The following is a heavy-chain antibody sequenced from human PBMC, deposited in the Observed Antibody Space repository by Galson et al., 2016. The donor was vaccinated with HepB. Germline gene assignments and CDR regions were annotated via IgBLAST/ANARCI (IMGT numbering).Heavy chain of an antibody. V-gene: IGHV1-3*04. D-gene: IGHD5-18*01. Sequence: SVKVSCKASGYTFVNYAVHWVRQAPGQRPEWMGWISTGNGDPTYSGNFQGRLTITRDTSARTVYMDLSSLRSEDTAVYYCARANADSYDDSFDFWGQGTLVTVSS. J-gene: IGHJ4*02. CDR3: ARANADSYDDSFDF. CDR2: ISTGNGDP. CDR1: GYTFVNYA.